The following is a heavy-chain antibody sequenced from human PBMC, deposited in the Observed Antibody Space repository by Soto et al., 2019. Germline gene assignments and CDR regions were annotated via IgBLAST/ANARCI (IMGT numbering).Heavy chain of an antibody. CDR2: IYHSGST. D-gene: IGHD3-16*02. J-gene: IGHJ4*02. CDR1: SGSISSSNW. CDR3: AREKTYYDYIWGSYRQEEKSFDY. Sequence: QVQLQESGPGLVKPSGTLSLTCAVSSGSISSSNWWSWVRQPPGKGLEWIGEIYHSGSTNYNPSLKSRVTISVDKSKNQFSLKLSSVTAADTAVYYCAREKTYYDYIWGSYRQEEKSFDYWGQGTLVTVSS. V-gene: IGHV4-4*02.